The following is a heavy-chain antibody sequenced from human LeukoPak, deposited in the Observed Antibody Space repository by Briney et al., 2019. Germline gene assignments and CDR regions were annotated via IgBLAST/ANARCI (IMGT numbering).Heavy chain of an antibody. J-gene: IGHJ1*01. V-gene: IGHV3-7*05. D-gene: IGHD6-13*01. CDR1: GFTFSSYW. CDR3: SLEGSSWYRYFQH. Sequence: GGSLRLSCAASGFTFSSYWMSWVRQAPGKGLEWVANIKQDGSEKYYVDSVKGRFTISRDNAKNSLYLQMNSLRAEDTTVYYSSLEGSSWYRYFQHWGQGTLVTVSS. CDR2: IKQDGSEK.